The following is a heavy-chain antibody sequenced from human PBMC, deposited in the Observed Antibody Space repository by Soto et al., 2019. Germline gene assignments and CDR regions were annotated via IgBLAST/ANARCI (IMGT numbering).Heavy chain of an antibody. J-gene: IGHJ6*02. V-gene: IGHV4-59*08. CDR3: ARLYCGGDCYSEADYYYYGMDV. D-gene: IGHD2-21*02. CDR2: IYYSGST. CDR1: GGSISSYY. Sequence: PSETLSLTCTVSGGSISSYYWSWIRQPPGKGLEWIGYIYYSGSTNYNPSLKSRVTISVDTSKNQFSLKLSSVTAADTAVYYCARLYCGGDCYSEADYYYYGMDVWGQGTTVTVSS.